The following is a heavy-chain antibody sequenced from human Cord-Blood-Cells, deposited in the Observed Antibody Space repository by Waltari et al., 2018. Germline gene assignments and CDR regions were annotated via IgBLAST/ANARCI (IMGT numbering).Heavy chain of an antibody. J-gene: IGHJ4*02. Sequence: QVQLVQSGAEVKKPGASVKVSCKASGYTFTSYAMHWVRQAPGQRLEWMGWINAGKGNTKYSQKFQGRVTSTRDTSASTAYMERSSLRSEDTAVYYCARDKGIAAAGFDYWGQGTLVTVSS. D-gene: IGHD6-13*01. CDR2: INAGKGNT. CDR3: ARDKGIAAAGFDY. V-gene: IGHV1-3*01. CDR1: GYTFTSYA.